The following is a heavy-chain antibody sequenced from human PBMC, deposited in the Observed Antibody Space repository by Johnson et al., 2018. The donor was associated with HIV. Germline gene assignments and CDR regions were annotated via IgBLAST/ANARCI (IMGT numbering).Heavy chain of an antibody. CDR3: ARVRPNPTVTTRGAAFDI. J-gene: IGHJ3*02. D-gene: IGHD4-17*01. V-gene: IGHV3-30-3*01. Sequence: QVQLVESGGGLVKPGGSLRLSCAASGFTFSDYYMSWIRQAPGKGLEWVAVISYDGSNKYYADSVKGRFTISRDNSKNTLYLQINSLRAEDTAVYYCARVRPNPTVTTRGAAFDIWGQGTMVTVSS. CDR1: GFTFSDYY. CDR2: ISYDGSNK.